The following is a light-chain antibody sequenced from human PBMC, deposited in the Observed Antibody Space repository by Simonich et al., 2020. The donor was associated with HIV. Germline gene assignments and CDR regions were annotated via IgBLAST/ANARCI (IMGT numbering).Light chain of an antibody. CDR1: QSVLHSSNNKNY. CDR3: QQYYSTPRT. Sequence: DIVMTQSPDSLAVSLGERATINSKSSQSVLHSSNNKNYLVWYQQKPGQPPKLLIYWASTRESGVPDRFSGSGSGTDFTLTISSLQAEDVAVYYCQQYYSTPRTFGQGTKVEIK. CDR2: WAS. J-gene: IGKJ1*01. V-gene: IGKV4-1*01.